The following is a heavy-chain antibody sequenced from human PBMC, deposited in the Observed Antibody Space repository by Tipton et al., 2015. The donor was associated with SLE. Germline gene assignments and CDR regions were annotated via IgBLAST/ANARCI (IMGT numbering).Heavy chain of an antibody. CDR3: ARGRGRSSGWGHYYYYGMDV. D-gene: IGHD6-19*01. J-gene: IGHJ6*02. CDR2: ISYSGTT. V-gene: IGHV4-39*07. Sequence: TLSLTCTVSSASISSGRYYWGWIRQPPGKGLEWLGTISYSGTTYYNPSLKSRVTISLDTSKNQFSLKLSSVTAADTAVYYCARGRGRSSGWGHYYYYGMDVWGHGTTVTVSS. CDR1: SASISSGRYY.